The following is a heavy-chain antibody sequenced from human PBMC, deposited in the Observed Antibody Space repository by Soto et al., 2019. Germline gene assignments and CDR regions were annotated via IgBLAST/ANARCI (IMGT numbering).Heavy chain of an antibody. CDR2: IIPIFGTA. CDR1: GGTFSSYA. D-gene: IGHD3-3*01. V-gene: IGHV1-69*13. J-gene: IGHJ6*02. CDR3: ARDWGYYDFWSGYSKKNGYYYYYGMDV. Sequence: SVKVSCKASGGTFSSYAISWVRQAPGQGLEWMGGIIPIFGTANYAQKFQGRVTITADESTSTAYMELSSLRSEDTAVYYCARDWGYYDFWSGYSKKNGYYYYYGMDVWGQGTTVTVSS.